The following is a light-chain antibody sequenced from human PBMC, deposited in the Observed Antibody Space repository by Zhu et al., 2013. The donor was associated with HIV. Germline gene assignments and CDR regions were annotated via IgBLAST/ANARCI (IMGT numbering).Light chain of an antibody. CDR2: DDS. CDR1: DIGSKS. Sequence: SYVLTQPPSVSVAPGKTARITCGGNDIGSKSVHWYQQKPGQAPLLVIYDDSDRPSGIPERFSGSNSGNTATLTISRVDVGDEADYYCQVWDSSTDDYVFGPGTKVTVL. CDR3: QVWDSSTDDYV. V-gene: IGLV3-21*04. J-gene: IGLJ1*01.